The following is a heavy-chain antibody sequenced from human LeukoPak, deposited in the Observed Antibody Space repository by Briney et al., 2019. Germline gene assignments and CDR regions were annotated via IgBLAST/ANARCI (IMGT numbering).Heavy chain of an antibody. V-gene: IGHV3-23*01. CDR3: SKDARRSDGWYFFDH. D-gene: IGHD6-19*01. CDR2: ISDSGATT. Sequence: GGSLRLSCAASGFAFRSQAMRCVRQAPGKGLEWVSVISDSGATTYYADSVKGRFTISRDNSKNTLYLQMNSLRAEDTAIYYCSKDARRSDGWYFFDHWGQGALVTVSS. J-gene: IGHJ4*02. CDR1: GFAFRSQA.